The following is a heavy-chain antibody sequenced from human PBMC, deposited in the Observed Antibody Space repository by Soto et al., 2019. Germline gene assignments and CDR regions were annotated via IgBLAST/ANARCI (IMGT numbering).Heavy chain of an antibody. D-gene: IGHD6-13*01. J-gene: IGHJ4*02. Sequence: ASVKVSCKVSGYTLTELSMHWVRQAPGKGLEWMGGFDPEDGETIYAQKFQGRVTMTEDTSTDTAYMELSSLRSEDTAVYYCATGKFPAPGTTLFDYWGQGTLVTVSS. V-gene: IGHV1-24*01. CDR1: GYTLTELS. CDR3: ATGKFPAPGTTLFDY. CDR2: FDPEDGET.